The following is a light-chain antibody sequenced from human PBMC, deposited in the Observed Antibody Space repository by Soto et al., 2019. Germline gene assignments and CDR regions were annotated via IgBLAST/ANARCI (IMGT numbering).Light chain of an antibody. CDR3: QQYNGYRWT. CDR2: KTS. J-gene: IGKJ1*01. V-gene: IGKV1-5*03. CDR1: QSISNW. Sequence: DIQMTQSPSTLSASVGDRVTITCRASQSISNWLAWYQKKPGKAPKILIYKTSSLESGVPSRFSGSGSGTEFTLTISSLQPDDFATYYCQQYNGYRWTFGQGTKVDI.